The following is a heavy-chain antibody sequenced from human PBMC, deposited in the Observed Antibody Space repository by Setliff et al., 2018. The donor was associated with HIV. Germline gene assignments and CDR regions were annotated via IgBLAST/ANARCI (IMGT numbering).Heavy chain of an antibody. CDR1: GFNFNNHA. CDR3: TRLIDWNFYDAFDI. Sequence: LRLSCAASGFNFNNHAMHWVRQAPGKGPECVAVISDDGSAKYYGDSVKGRFTISRDNSKDTLYLDLNSLRSEDTAVYYCTRLIDWNFYDAFDIWGQGTMVTVSS. CDR2: ISDDGSAK. D-gene: IGHD1-7*01. V-gene: IGHV3-30*04. J-gene: IGHJ3*02.